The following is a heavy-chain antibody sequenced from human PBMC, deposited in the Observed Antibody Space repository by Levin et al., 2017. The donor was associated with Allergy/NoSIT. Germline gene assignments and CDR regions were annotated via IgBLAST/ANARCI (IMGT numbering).Heavy chain of an antibody. CDR1: GFTFDDYA. V-gene: IGHV3-9*01. Sequence: PGGSLRLSCAASGFTFDDYAMHWVRQAPGKGLEWVSGISWNSGSIGYADSVKGRFTISRDNAKNSLYLQMNSLRPEDTALYYCARSPGYYYYYYYMDVWGKGTTVTVSS. D-gene: IGHD1-1*01. J-gene: IGHJ6*03. CDR2: ISWNSGSI. CDR3: ARSPGYYYYYYYMDV.